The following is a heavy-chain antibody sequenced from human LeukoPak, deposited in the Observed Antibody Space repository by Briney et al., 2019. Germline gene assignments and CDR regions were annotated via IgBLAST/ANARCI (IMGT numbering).Heavy chain of an antibody. V-gene: IGHV3-23*01. Sequence: GGSLRLSCAASGFTFSSYAMSWVRQAPGKGLEWVSAISGSGGSTYYADSVKGRFTISRDNSKNTLYLQMNSLRAEDTAVYYCAKDHSPRDIVVVPAVLDSGGFDIWGQETMVTVSS. J-gene: IGHJ3*02. D-gene: IGHD2-2*01. CDR3: AKDHSPRDIVVVPAVLDSGGFDI. CDR1: GFTFSSYA. CDR2: ISGSGGST.